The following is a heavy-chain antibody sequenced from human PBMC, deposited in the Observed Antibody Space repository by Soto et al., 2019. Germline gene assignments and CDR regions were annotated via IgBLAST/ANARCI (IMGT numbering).Heavy chain of an antibody. J-gene: IGHJ4*02. Sequence: GASVKVSCKASGGTFSSYAISWVRQAPGQGLEWMGGIIPIFGTANYAQKFQGRVTITADESTSTAYMELSSLRSEDTAVYYCARGSIGGSYYVEALNFDYWGQGTLVTVSS. CDR1: GGTFSSYA. CDR3: ARGSIGGSYYVEALNFDY. CDR2: IIPIFGTA. V-gene: IGHV1-69*13. D-gene: IGHD1-26*01.